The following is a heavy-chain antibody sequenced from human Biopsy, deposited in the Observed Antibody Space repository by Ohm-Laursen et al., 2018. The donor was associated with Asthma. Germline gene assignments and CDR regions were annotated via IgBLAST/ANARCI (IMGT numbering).Heavy chain of an antibody. CDR1: GFTFSSYG. Sequence: LSLTCPASGFTFSSYGMHWVRQAPGKGLEWVAVISYDGSNKYYADSVKGRFTISRDNSKNTLYLQMNSLRAEDTAVYYCASQSSGPDFWSGYYYFDYWGQGTLVTVSS. V-gene: IGHV3-30*03. D-gene: IGHD3-3*01. CDR3: ASQSSGPDFWSGYYYFDY. CDR2: ISYDGSNK. J-gene: IGHJ4*02.